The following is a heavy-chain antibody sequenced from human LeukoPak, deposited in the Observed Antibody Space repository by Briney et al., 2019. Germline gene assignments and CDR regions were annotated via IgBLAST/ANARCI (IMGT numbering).Heavy chain of an antibody. V-gene: IGHV1-3*01. J-gene: IGHJ4*02. Sequence: ASVKVSCKASGYTFTSYAMHWVRQAPGQRLEWMGWINAGNGNTKYSQKFQGRVTITRDTSASTAYMELSSLRSEDTAVYYCARGDSSSWWPFDYWGQGTLVTVSS. CDR2: INAGNGNT. CDR3: ARGDSSSWWPFDY. D-gene: IGHD6-13*01. CDR1: GYTFTSYA.